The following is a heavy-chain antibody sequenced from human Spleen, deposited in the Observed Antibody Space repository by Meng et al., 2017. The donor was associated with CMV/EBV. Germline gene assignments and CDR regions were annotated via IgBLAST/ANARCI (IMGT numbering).Heavy chain of an antibody. CDR1: FTFNSYA. Sequence: FTFNSYAMSWVRQAPGKGLEWVAVISYDGSNKYYADSVKGRFTISRDNSKNTLYLQMNSLRAEDTAVYYCARDGVAGFWSGGNWFDPWGQGTLVTVSS. V-gene: IGHV3-30-3*01. CDR3: ARDGVAGFWSGGNWFDP. J-gene: IGHJ5*02. CDR2: ISYDGSNK. D-gene: IGHD3-3*01.